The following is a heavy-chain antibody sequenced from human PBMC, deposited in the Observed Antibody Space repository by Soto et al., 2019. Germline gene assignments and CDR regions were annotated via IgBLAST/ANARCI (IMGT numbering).Heavy chain of an antibody. CDR3: ARDSRDGGEWSGVQL. CDR2: ITGAGDNT. J-gene: IGHJ4*02. D-gene: IGHD3-16*01. V-gene: IGHV3-23*01. Sequence: EVQLSESGGGFVQPGWSQRLSCEASGFSFSDYSMSWVRQAPGKGLEWVSFITGAGDNTYYGDSVKGRFTITRDDSSNTVFLQMSSLSPEDTAIYFCARDSRDGGEWSGVQLWGQGARVTVSS. CDR1: GFSFSDYS.